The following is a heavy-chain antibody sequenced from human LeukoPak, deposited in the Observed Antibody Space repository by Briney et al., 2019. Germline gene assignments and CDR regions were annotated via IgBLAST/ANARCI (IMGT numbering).Heavy chain of an antibody. J-gene: IGHJ3*02. CDR1: GFTFSSYA. Sequence: GGSLRLSCAASGFTFSSYATSWVRQAPGKGLEWVSSISSSSSYIYYADSVKGRFTISRDNAKNSLYLQMNSLRAEDTAVYYCARDGLHLGLGAFDIWGQGTMVTVSS. V-gene: IGHV3-21*01. CDR3: ARDGLHLGLGAFDI. D-gene: IGHD3-16*01. CDR2: ISSSSSYI.